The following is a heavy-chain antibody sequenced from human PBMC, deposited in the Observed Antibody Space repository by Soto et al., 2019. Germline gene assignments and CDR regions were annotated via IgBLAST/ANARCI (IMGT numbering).Heavy chain of an antibody. CDR3: ARGLRTGNYGMDV. J-gene: IGHJ6*02. V-gene: IGHV1-69*13. D-gene: IGHD2-15*01. CDR1: GGTFDNYA. CDR2: IIPMFETV. Sequence: GVSVKVSCKASGGTFDNYAVSWVCQAPGQGPEWMGGIIPMFETVNYAQRFQGRLTIAADESTSTAYMELTSLTSADTAIYFCARGLRTGNYGMDVWGQGTTVTVSS.